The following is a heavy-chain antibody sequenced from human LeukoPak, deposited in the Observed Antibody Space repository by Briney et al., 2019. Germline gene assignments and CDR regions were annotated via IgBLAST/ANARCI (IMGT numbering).Heavy chain of an antibody. CDR2: INSDGSST. Sequence: GGSLRLSCAASGFTFSSYWMHWVRQAPGKGLVWVSRINSDGSSTSYADSVKGRFTISRDNAKNTLYLQMDSLRAEDTAVYYCARDPGSGWYEGNWFDPWGQGTPVTVSS. V-gene: IGHV3-74*01. D-gene: IGHD6-19*01. J-gene: IGHJ5*02. CDR3: ARDPGSGWYEGNWFDP. CDR1: GFTFSSYW.